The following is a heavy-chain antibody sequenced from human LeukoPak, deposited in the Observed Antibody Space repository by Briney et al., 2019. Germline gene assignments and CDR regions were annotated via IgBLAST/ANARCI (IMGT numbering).Heavy chain of an antibody. D-gene: IGHD3-22*01. CDR3: VRDGDYYDSSGSVRAFDI. CDR2: IYYSGST. V-gene: IGHV4-39*07. CDR1: GGSISSSSYY. J-gene: IGHJ3*02. Sequence: SETLSLTCTVSGGSISSSSYYWGWIRQPPGKGLEWIGSIYYSGSTYYNPSLKSRVTISVDTSKNQFSLKLSSVTAADTAIYYCVRDGDYYDSSGSVRAFDIWGQGTMVTVSS.